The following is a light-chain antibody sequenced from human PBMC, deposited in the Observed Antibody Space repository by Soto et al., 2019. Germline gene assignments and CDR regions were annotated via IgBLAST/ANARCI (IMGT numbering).Light chain of an antibody. J-gene: IGKJ2*01. V-gene: IGKV3-15*01. CDR3: QQYHRWPPYT. CDR2: GAS. Sequence: EIVMKQSQATLSVSPGEGATLSCRASQCVSTDLAWYRQRPGQAPRLLIYGASTRATDFPARFRGSGSGTELTRTLSSLQSEYFAVYYGQQYHRWPPYTFGQGTKVAIK. CDR1: QCVSTD.